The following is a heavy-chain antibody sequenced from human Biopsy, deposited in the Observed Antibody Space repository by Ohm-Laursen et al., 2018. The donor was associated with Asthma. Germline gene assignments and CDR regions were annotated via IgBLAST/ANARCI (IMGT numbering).Heavy chain of an antibody. CDR2: INSVFGTT. Sequence: GASVKVSCKSLGGTFNTYVIGWVRQAPGQGLEWMGGINSVFGTTTYPQKFQDRVTITADDSTSTAYMELSSLRSEDTAVYYCARKAGSCISRTCYSLDFWGQGILVTVSS. V-gene: IGHV1-69*13. J-gene: IGHJ4*02. D-gene: IGHD2-2*01. CDR3: ARKAGSCISRTCYSLDF. CDR1: GGTFNTYV.